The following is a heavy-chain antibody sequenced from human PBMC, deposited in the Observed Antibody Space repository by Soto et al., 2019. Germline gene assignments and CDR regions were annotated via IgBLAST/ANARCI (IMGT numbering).Heavy chain of an antibody. Sequence: SETLSLTCTFSGGSISSSSYYWCWIRQPPGKGLEWIGSIYYSGSTYYNPSLKSRVTISVDTSKNQFSLKLSSVTAADTAVYYCARPYSSSHLFDYWGQGTLVTVSS. V-gene: IGHV4-39*01. D-gene: IGHD6-6*01. CDR1: GGSISSSSYY. J-gene: IGHJ4*02. CDR2: IYYSGST. CDR3: ARPYSSSHLFDY.